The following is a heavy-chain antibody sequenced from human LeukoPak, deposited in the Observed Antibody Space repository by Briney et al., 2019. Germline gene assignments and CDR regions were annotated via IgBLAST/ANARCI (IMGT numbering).Heavy chain of an antibody. Sequence: GGSLRLSCAASGFTFTTYWMHWVRQAPGKGLVWVSHINSDGSITSYADSVKGRFTISRDNAKNTLYLQMNSLRAEVTAVYYCARDAVDTANAVWGQGTTVTVSS. V-gene: IGHV3-74*01. CDR1: GFTFTTYW. CDR2: INSDGSIT. CDR3: ARDAVDTANAV. J-gene: IGHJ6*02. D-gene: IGHD5-18*01.